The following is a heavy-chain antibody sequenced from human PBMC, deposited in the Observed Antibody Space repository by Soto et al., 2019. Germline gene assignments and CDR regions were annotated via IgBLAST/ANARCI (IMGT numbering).Heavy chain of an antibody. CDR1: CYTFTDLS. Sequence: ASVKVSCNVSCYTFTDLSVHWVRQSPEKGLEWMGGFDPEEDETIYAQKFKGRGPMTEDTSTDTAYMELRSLRSEDKAMYYCATGGGFRKWGHNSPLSYGMDVWGQGTAVTVSS. CDR3: ATGGGFRKWGHNSPLSYGMDV. V-gene: IGHV1-24*01. J-gene: IGHJ6*02. CDR2: FDPEEDET. D-gene: IGHD1-26*01.